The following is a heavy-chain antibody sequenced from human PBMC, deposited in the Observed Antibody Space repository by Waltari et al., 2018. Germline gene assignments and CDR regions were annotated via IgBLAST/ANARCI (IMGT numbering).Heavy chain of an antibody. CDR3: VRGRAWSGEYFDI. D-gene: IGHD3-3*01. CDR1: GGPFVGRY. J-gene: IGHJ2*01. V-gene: IGHV4-34*02. Sequence: QVQLQQWGAGLLKPSETLSLTCGVSGGPFVGRYCTWIRQSPDKGLECIGEINHSGNTNSNPSLKGRVTVSVDPSKSQFSLKLRALTVADTAVYYCVRGRAWSGEYFDIWGRGTLVTVSS. CDR2: INHSGNT.